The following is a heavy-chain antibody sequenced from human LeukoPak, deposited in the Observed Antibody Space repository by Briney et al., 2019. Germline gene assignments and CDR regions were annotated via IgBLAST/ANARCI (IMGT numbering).Heavy chain of an antibody. J-gene: IGHJ4*02. Sequence: SETLSLTCTVSGGSIGSYYWSWIRQPPGKGLEWIGHIYYTRSTNYNPSLKSRVTISIDTSKNQFSLKVTSVTAADTAVYYCARSAGSERYSGDDYDYWGPGNLVTVSS. CDR1: GGSIGSYY. D-gene: IGHD5-12*01. CDR3: ARSAGSERYSGDDYDY. CDR2: IYYTRST. V-gene: IGHV4-59*01.